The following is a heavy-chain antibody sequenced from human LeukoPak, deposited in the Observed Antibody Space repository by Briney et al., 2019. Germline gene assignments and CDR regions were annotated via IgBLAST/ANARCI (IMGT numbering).Heavy chain of an antibody. J-gene: IGHJ6*02. Sequence: PSETLSLTCDVSGGSNSSNNWWSWVRQSPEKGLEWLAEIYHSGSFNRDPSLKSRVTISVDKSKNQFSLNLTSVTAADTAVYYCARVGINPGDYYYSGMDVWGQGTTVTVSS. CDR2: IYHSGSF. CDR3: ARVGINPGDYYYSGMDV. D-gene: IGHD1-14*01. V-gene: IGHV4-4*02. CDR1: GGSNSSNNW.